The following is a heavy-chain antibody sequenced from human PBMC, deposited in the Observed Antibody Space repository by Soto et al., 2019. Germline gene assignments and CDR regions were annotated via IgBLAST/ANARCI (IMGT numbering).Heavy chain of an antibody. CDR3: AGSYCSGGSCYPLDY. V-gene: IGHV3-23*01. J-gene: IGHJ4*02. Sequence: EMQLLESGGGLVQRGGSLRLSCAASGFTISSYAMSWVRQAPGKGLEWVSAISGSGGSTYYADSVKGRFTISRDNSKNTLYLQMNSLRAEDTAVYYCAGSYCSGGSCYPLDYWGQGTLVTVSS. D-gene: IGHD2-15*01. CDR2: ISGSGGST. CDR1: GFTISSYA.